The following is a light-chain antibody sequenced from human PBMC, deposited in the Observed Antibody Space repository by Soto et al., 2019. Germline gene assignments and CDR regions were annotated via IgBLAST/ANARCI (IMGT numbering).Light chain of an antibody. CDR3: CSWAGSSTFYF. CDR1: TTDVGSYKL. V-gene: IGLV2-23*02. J-gene: IGLJ1*01. Sequence: QSALTQPASVSGSPGQSITISCTGTTTDVGSYKLVSWYQQHPGKAPKLMIYEVSRRPSGVSNRFSGSKSGNTASLTISGLQAEDEADYYCCSWAGSSTFYFFGSGTKVTV. CDR2: EVS.